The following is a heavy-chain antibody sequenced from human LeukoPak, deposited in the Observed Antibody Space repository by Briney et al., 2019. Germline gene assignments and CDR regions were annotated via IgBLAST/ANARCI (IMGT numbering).Heavy chain of an antibody. CDR3: AREIAYDFWSGYLHQSDY. CDR1: GGSISSGSYY. CDR2: IYTSGST. J-gene: IGHJ4*02. V-gene: IGHV4-61*02. D-gene: IGHD3-3*01. Sequence: SETLSLTCTVSGGSISSGSYYWSWLRQPAGKGLEWIGRIYTSGSTNYNPSLKSRVTISVDTSKNQFSLKLSSVTAADTAVYYCAREIAYDFWSGYLHQSDYWGQGTLVTVSS.